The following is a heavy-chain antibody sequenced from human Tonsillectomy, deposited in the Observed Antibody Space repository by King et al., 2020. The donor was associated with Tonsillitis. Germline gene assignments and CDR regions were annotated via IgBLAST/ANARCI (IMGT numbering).Heavy chain of an antibody. CDR1: GGSFSDYY. Sequence: VQLQQWGAGLLKPSETLPLTCAVYGGSFSDYYCTWIRHPPGKGLEWIGEINQGGGTNYNSSLKSRVTISVDTSKNQFSLKLSSVTAADTALYYCAREGRAEGRGIGGFDIWGQGTRVTVSS. CDR3: AREGRAEGRGIGGFDI. D-gene: IGHD2-15*01. J-gene: IGHJ3*02. V-gene: IGHV4-34*01. CDR2: INQGGGT.